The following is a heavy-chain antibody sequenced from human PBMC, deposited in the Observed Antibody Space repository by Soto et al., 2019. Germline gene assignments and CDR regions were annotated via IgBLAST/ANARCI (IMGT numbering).Heavy chain of an antibody. CDR2: IIPIFGTA. CDR3: ARGRGGYCSGGSCYLVGPFDY. D-gene: IGHD2-15*01. J-gene: IGHJ4*02. CDR1: GGTFSSYA. V-gene: IGHV1-69*06. Sequence: QVQLVQSGAEVKKPGSSVKVSCKASGGTFSSYAISWVRQAPGQGLEWMGGIIPIFGTANYAQKFQGRVTITADKSTSTAYMELSSLRSEDTAVYYCARGRGGYCSGGSCYLVGPFDYWGQGTLVTVSS.